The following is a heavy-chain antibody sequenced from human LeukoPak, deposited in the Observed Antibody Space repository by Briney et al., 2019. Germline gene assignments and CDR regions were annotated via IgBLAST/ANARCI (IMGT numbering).Heavy chain of an antibody. D-gene: IGHD2-2*01. Sequence: TSETLSLTCTVSGYSISSGYYWGWIRQPPGKGLEWIGSIYHSGRTFYNPSLKSRVTISVDTSKNQFSLKLSSVTAADTAVYYCARGTVVVPAAMGQGGVDYWGQGTLVTVSS. CDR3: ARGTVVVPAAMGQGGVDY. CDR1: GYSISSGYY. V-gene: IGHV4-38-2*02. J-gene: IGHJ4*02. CDR2: IYHSGRT.